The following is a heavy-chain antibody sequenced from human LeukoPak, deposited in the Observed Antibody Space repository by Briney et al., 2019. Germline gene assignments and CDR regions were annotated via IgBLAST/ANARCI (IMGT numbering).Heavy chain of an antibody. Sequence: PGGSLRLSCVASGLTVSSYSMNWVRQAPGKGLEWVAVISSGGSDKYHAGSVKGRFTISRDNSKNTLYLQMDSLRAEDTAVYYCAKEVTIPAAGRKDYYYYGLDVWGQGTTVTVSS. CDR1: GLTVSSYS. V-gene: IGHV3-30*18. J-gene: IGHJ6*02. D-gene: IGHD6-13*01. CDR3: AKEVTIPAAGRKDYYYYGLDV. CDR2: ISSGGSDK.